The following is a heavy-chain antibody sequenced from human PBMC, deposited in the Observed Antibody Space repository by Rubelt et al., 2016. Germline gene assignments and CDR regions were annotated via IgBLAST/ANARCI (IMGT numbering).Heavy chain of an antibody. D-gene: IGHD4-17*01. Sequence: QVTLKESGPVLVKPTETLTLTCTVSGFSLSNARMGVSWIRQPPGKALEWLAHIFSNDEKSYSTSLKSRLTISKDTSKSQVGLTMTNMDPVDTATYYCAHSMVTTVTTGWEWFDPWGQGTLVTVSS. J-gene: IGHJ5*02. CDR3: AHSMVTTVTTGWEWFDP. CDR2: IFSNDEK. V-gene: IGHV2-26*01. CDR1: GFSLSNARMG.